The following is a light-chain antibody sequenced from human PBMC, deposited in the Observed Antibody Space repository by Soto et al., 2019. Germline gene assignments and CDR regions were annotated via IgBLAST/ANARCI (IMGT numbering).Light chain of an antibody. CDR1: SSNIGNNY. J-gene: IGLJ1*01. CDR3: GTWDSRLSAEV. Sequence: QSVLTQPPSVSAAPGQKVTISCSGSSSNIGNNYVSWYQQFPGTAPKIIIYDTNKRPSGIPDRFSGSKSGTSATLDITGLQTGDEADYYCGTWDSRLSAEVFGTGTKLTVL. V-gene: IGLV1-51*01. CDR2: DTN.